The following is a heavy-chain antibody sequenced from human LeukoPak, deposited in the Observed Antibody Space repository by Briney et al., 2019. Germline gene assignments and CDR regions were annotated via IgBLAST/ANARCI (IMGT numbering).Heavy chain of an antibody. J-gene: IGHJ4*02. CDR2: INPNSGGT. Sequence: GSVRVSCKASGYTFTGYYMHWVRQAPGQGLEWMGWINPNSGGTNYAQKFQGRVTMTRDTSISTAYMELGRLRSDDTAVYYCARDDVPGPGTYIVAVGPFDYWGQGTLVTVSS. V-gene: IGHV1-2*02. D-gene: IGHD6-13*01. CDR1: GYTFTGYY. CDR3: ARDDVPGPGTYIVAVGPFDY.